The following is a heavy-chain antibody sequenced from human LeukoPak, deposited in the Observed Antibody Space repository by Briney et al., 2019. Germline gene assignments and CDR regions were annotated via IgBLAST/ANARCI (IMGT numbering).Heavy chain of an antibody. Sequence: ASVKVSCRVSGYTLTELSMHWVRQAPGQGLEWMGWISAYNGNTNYAQKLQGRVTMTTDTSTSTAYMELRSLRSDDTAVYYCARGRATYYYDSSGLSGSDYWGQGTLVTVSS. D-gene: IGHD3-22*01. CDR2: ISAYNGNT. V-gene: IGHV1-18*01. J-gene: IGHJ4*02. CDR3: ARGRATYYYDSSGLSGSDY. CDR1: GYTLTELS.